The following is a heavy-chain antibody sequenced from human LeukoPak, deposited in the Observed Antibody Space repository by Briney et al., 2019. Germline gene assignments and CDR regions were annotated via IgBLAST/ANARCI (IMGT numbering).Heavy chain of an antibody. J-gene: IGHJ3*02. CDR1: GYTFTTYF. CDR3: ARSYDYDSSGYYYNAFDI. Sequence: ASVKVSCKASGYTFTTYFMHWVRQAPGQGLEWMGIINPSGGGTRYAQTFQGRVTMTSDTSTSTVYMELSSLRSEDTAVYYCARSYDYDSSGYYYNAFDIWGQGTMVTVSS. D-gene: IGHD3-22*01. V-gene: IGHV1-46*01. CDR2: INPSGGGT.